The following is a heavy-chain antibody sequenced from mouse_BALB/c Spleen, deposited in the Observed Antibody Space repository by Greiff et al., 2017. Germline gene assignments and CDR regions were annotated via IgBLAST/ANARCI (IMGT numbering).Heavy chain of an antibody. CDR3: ARTGYLYYYAMDY. V-gene: IGHV14-1*02. CDR2: LDHVNGNT. CDR1: GFNIKDYF. J-gene: IGHJ4*01. D-gene: IGHD5-1*01. Sequence: EVQPQQSGAELVRPWALAKSSCKASGFNIKDYFMHWVKQRLEQDLEWIGWLDHVNGNTIYNPKFQGKASITADTSTNTAYLQLSSLTSEDTAVYYCARTGYLYYYAMDYWGQGTSVTVSS.